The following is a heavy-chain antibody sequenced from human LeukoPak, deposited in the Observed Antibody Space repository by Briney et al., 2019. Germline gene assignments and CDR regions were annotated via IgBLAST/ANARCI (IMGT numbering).Heavy chain of an antibody. V-gene: IGHV4-4*02. CDR2: IYHTGHI. CDR1: GGFITSSSW. D-gene: IGHD3-22*01. J-gene: IGHJ4*02. CDR3: ARMGGYSDTSGYYYLFDY. Sequence: SETLSLTCAVSGGFITSSSWWNWVRQPPGKALEWIGEIYHTGHINYNPSLKSRVTILVDKSKGQFSLKLSSVTAADTAVYYCARMGGYSDTSGYYYLFDYWGQGALVAVSS.